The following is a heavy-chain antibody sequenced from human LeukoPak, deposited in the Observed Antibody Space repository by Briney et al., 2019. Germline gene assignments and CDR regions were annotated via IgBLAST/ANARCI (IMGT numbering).Heavy chain of an antibody. J-gene: IGHJ6*02. D-gene: IGHD3-3*01. Sequence: PGGSLRLSCAASGFTFSSYAMSWVRQAPGKGLEWVSAISGSGGSTYYADSVKGRFTISRDNSKNTLYLQMNSLRAEDTAVYYCARDLTYYDFWSGYPGTPYYYYYYGMDVWGQGTTVTVSS. V-gene: IGHV3-23*01. CDR1: GFTFSSYA. CDR2: ISGSGGST. CDR3: ARDLTYYDFWSGYPGTPYYYYYYGMDV.